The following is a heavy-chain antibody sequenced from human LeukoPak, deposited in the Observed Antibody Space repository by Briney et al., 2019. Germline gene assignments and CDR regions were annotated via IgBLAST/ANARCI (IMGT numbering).Heavy chain of an antibody. Sequence: SETLSLTCAVYGGSFSGYYWSWIRQPPGKGLEWIGYIYYSGSTSYNPSLKSRVTISVDTSKNQFSLKLRSVTAADTAVYYCARRGDYWYFDLWGRGTLVTVSS. V-gene: IGHV4-59*08. J-gene: IGHJ2*01. D-gene: IGHD3-10*01. CDR1: GGSFSGYY. CDR3: ARRGDYWYFDL. CDR2: IYYSGST.